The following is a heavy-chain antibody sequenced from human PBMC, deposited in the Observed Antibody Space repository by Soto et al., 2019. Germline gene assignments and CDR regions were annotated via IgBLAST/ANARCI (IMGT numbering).Heavy chain of an antibody. CDR1: GFTFSGSA. D-gene: IGHD3-10*01. CDR2: IRSKANSYAT. V-gene: IGHV3-73*01. Sequence: GGSLRLSCAASGFTFSGSAMHWVRQASGKGLEWVGRIRSKANSYATAYAASVKGRFTISRDDSKNTLYLQMNSLKTEDTAVYYCTTVEVSAGTPTLGYWGQGTLVTVSS. J-gene: IGHJ4*02. CDR3: TTVEVSAGTPTLGY.